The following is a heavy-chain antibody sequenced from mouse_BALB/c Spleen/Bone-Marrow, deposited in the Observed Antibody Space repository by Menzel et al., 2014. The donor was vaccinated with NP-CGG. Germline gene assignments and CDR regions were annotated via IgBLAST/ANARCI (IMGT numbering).Heavy chain of an antibody. D-gene: IGHD2-4*01. CDR2: ISRGGSYT. V-gene: IGHV5-9-3*01. CDR3: ARQYDYDGAWFAY. J-gene: IGHJ3*01. CDR1: GFTFSSYA. Sequence: EVKLVESGGGLVKPGGSLKLSCAASGFTFSSYAMSWVRQTPEKRLEWVATISRGGSYTYYPDSVKGRFTISRDNAKNTLYLQMSSLRSEDTAMYYCARQYDYDGAWFAYWGQGTLVTVSA.